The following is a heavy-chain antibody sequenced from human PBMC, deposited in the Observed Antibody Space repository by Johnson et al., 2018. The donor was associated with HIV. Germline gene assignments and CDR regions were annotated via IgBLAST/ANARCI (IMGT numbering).Heavy chain of an antibody. V-gene: IGHV3-11*01. CDR2: ISSSGTNI. CDR1: GFTFSDYY. CDR3: ARDLRDSSGYYLGAFDI. J-gene: IGHJ3*02. D-gene: IGHD3-22*01. Sequence: QVQLVESGGGLVKPGGSLRLSCAASGFTFSDYYMSWIRQAPGKGLEWVSYISSSGTNIYYADSVKGRFIISRDNSKNTLYLQMNSLRAEYTAVYYCARDLRDSSGYYLGAFDIWGQGTMVTVSS.